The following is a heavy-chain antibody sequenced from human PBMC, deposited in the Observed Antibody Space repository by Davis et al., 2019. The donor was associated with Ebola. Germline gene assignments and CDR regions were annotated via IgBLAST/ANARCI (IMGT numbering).Heavy chain of an antibody. V-gene: IGHV3-23*01. CDR1: GFTFNSYA. Sequence: GGSLRLSCAASGFTFNSYAMAWVRQTPGKGLEWVSAISGSGGSTYYADSVKGRFTISRDSSKNTLYLQMNSLRVDDTAVYYCAKYSGSGSPYDYWGQGTLVTVSS. D-gene: IGHD3-10*01. J-gene: IGHJ4*02. CDR2: ISGSGGST. CDR3: AKYSGSGSPYDY.